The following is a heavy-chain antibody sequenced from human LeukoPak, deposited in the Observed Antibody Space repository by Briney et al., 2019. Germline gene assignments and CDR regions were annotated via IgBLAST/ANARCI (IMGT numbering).Heavy chain of an antibody. V-gene: IGHV4-38-2*02. Sequence: SETLSLTCTVSGYSISSGYYWGWIRQPPGKGLEWIGSIYHSGTTYYNPSLKSRVTISVDTSKNQFSLKLSSVTAADTAVYYCARDNSVGAQDSWGQGTLVTVSS. CDR3: ARDNSVGAQDS. CDR2: IYHSGTT. J-gene: IGHJ4*02. D-gene: IGHD1-26*01. CDR1: GYSISSGYY.